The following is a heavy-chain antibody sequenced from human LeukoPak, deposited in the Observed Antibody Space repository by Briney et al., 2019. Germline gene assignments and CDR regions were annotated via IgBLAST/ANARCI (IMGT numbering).Heavy chain of an antibody. D-gene: IGHD3-16*02. J-gene: IGHJ4*02. Sequence: SETLSLTCTVSGYSISSGDYWGWIRQPPGKGLEWIGSIYHSGSTYYNPSLKSRVTISVDTSKNQFSLKLSSVTAADTAVYYCARDRIEYYDYVWGSYRYTGGAYWGQGTLVTVSS. V-gene: IGHV4-38-2*02. CDR2: IYHSGST. CDR3: ARDRIEYYDYVWGSYRYTGGAY. CDR1: GYSISSGDY.